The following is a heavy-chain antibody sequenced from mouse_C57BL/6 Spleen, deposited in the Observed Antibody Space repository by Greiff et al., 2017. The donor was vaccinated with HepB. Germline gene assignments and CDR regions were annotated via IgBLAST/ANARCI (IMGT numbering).Heavy chain of an antibody. J-gene: IGHJ4*01. CDR3: ARGNSNYVMGAMDY. D-gene: IGHD2-5*01. V-gene: IGHV5-4*03. CDR2: ISDGGSYT. CDR1: GFTFSSYA. Sequence: EVKLVESGGGLVKPGGSLKLSCAASGFTFSSYAMSWVRQTPEKRLEWVATISDGGSYTYYPDNVKGRFTISRDNAKNNLYLQMSHLKSEDTAMYYCARGNSNYVMGAMDYWGQGTSVTVSS.